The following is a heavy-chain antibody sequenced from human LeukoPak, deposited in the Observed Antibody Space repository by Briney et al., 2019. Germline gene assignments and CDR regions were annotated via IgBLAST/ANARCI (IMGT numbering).Heavy chain of an antibody. CDR3: ARRVSIGTAIDY. V-gene: IGHV4-4*02. CDR2: IYYSGST. D-gene: IGHD5-18*01. Sequence: SSETLSLTCAVFGGFISSSNWWSWVRQPPGKGLEWIGEIYYSGSTNYSPSLKSRVTISVDKSRSQFSLKLTSVTAADTAVYYCARRVSIGTAIDYWGQGTQVTVSS. CDR1: GGFISSSNW. J-gene: IGHJ4*02.